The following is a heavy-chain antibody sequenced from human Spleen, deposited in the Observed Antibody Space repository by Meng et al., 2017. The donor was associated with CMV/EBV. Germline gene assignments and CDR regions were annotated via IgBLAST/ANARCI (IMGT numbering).Heavy chain of an antibody. D-gene: IGHD1-26*01. CDR1: GFSFRSYW. CDR3: ARGSGSYSGYFDY. J-gene: IGHJ4*02. Sequence: GGSLRLSCAASGFSFRSYWMHWVRQAPGKGLVWVSRISTDGSRKNYADSVKGRIAISRDNAKDTLYLHMNSLRVEDTAVYYCARGSGSYSGYFDYWGQGTLVTVSS. V-gene: IGHV3-74*01. CDR2: ISTDGSRK.